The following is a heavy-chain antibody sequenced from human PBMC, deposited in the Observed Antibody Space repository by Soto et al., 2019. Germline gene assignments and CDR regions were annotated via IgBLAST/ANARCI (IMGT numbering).Heavy chain of an antibody. CDR2: INHSGST. J-gene: IGHJ4*02. D-gene: IGHD6-6*01. CDR3: ARTYSSSHHHPFDY. Sequence: SETLSLTCAVYGGSFSGYYWSWIRQPPGKGLEWIGEINHSGSTNYNPSLKSRVTISVDTSKNQFSLKLSSVTAADTAVYYCARTYSSSHHHPFDYWGQGTLVTVSS. CDR1: GGSFSGYY. V-gene: IGHV4-34*01.